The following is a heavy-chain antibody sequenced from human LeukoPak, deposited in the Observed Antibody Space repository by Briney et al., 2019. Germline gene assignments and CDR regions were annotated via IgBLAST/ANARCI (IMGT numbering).Heavy chain of an antibody. CDR1: GASVSSGNW. J-gene: IGHJ5*02. V-gene: IGHV4-4*02. D-gene: IGHD2-15*01. CDR3: ARAQRGCSANSCYLDP. CDR2: ILYTGDT. Sequence: SETLSLTCAVSGASVSSGNWWNWARQSPGKGLEWIAEILYTGDTNYNPSLRSRVTLSIDNSNNEASLKLASVTAVGSAVYYCARAQRGCSANSCYLDPWGPGILVTVSS.